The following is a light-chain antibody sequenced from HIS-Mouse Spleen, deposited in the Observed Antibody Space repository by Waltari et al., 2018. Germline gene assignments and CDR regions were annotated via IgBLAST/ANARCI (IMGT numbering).Light chain of an antibody. Sequence: SYELTQPPSVSVSPGQTARITCSGDAFPTKYPYWYQQKSGQAPVLVIYEDSKRPSGIPERFSGSSSGTMATLTISGAQVEDEADYYCYSTDSSGNHRVFGGGTKLTVL. CDR2: EDS. CDR3: YSTDSSGNHRV. V-gene: IGLV3-10*01. J-gene: IGLJ2*01. CDR1: AFPTKY.